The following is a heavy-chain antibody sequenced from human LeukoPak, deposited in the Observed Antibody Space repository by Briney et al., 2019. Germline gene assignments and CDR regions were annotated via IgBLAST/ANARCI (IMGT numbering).Heavy chain of an antibody. CDR1: GFTFSSYG. CDR3: AKDDGLLWFGELSTTYGLDV. V-gene: IGHV3-30*18. D-gene: IGHD3-10*01. J-gene: IGHJ6*02. Sequence: PGGSLRLSCAASGFTFSSYGMHWVRQAPGKGLEWVAVISYDGSNKYYADSVKGRLTISRDNSKNTLYLQMNSLRAEDTAVYYCAKDDGLLWFGELSTTYGLDVWGQGTTVTVSS. CDR2: ISYDGSNK.